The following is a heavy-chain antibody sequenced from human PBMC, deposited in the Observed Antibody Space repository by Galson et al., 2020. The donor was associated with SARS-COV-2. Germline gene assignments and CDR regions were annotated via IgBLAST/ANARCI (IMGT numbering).Heavy chain of an antibody. V-gene: IGHV3-53*01. J-gene: IGHJ6*03. Sequence: GGSLRLSCAASGFTVSSNYMSWVRQAPGKGLEWVSVIYSGGSTYYADSVKGRFTISRDNSKNTLYLQMNSLRAEDTAVYYCARVLYYYDSSVEHYYYYYMDVWGKGTTVTISS. CDR1: GFTVSSNY. CDR3: ARVLYYYDSSVEHYYYYYMDV. D-gene: IGHD3-22*01. CDR2: IYSGGST.